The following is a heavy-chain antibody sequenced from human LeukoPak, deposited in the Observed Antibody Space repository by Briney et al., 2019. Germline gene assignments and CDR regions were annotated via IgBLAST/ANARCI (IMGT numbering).Heavy chain of an antibody. D-gene: IGHD3-10*01. CDR3: ARDHYGSGSYYTSSDY. CDR2: INHSGST. J-gene: IGHJ4*02. V-gene: IGHV4-34*01. Sequence: SETLSLTCAAYGGSFSGYYWSWIRQPPGKGLEWIGEINHSGSTNYNPSLKSRVTISVDTSKNQFSLKLSSVTAADTAVYYCARDHYGSGSYYTSSDYWGQGTLVTVSS. CDR1: GGSFSGYY.